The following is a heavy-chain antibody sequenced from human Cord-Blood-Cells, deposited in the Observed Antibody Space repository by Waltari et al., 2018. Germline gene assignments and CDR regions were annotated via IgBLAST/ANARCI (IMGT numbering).Heavy chain of an antibody. V-gene: IGHV1-2*06. CDR1: GYTFTGYY. J-gene: IGHJ2*01. Sequence: QVQLVQSGAEVKKPGASVKVSCKASGYTFTGYYMHWVRQAPGQGLEWMGRINPNRGGTNYAQKVQGRVTMTRDTSISTAYMELSRLRSDDTAVYYCARVARYCTGGVCYWYFDLWGRGTLVTVSS. CDR3: ARVARYCTGGVCYWYFDL. D-gene: IGHD2-8*02. CDR2: INPNRGGT.